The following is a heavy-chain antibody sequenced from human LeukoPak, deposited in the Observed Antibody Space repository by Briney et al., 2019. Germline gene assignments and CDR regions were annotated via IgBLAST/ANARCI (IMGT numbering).Heavy chain of an antibody. Sequence: GGSLRLPCAASGFTFSSYSMNWVRQAPGKGLEWVSSISSTSSYIYYAHSVKGRFRISRDSSKNILYLQMNSLRAEDTAVYYCAKDRCSNGIGCYYYYMDVWGKGTTVTISS. CDR2: ISSTSSYI. CDR1: GFTFSSYS. D-gene: IGHD2-8*01. V-gene: IGHV3-21*01. CDR3: AKDRCSNGIGCYYYYMDV. J-gene: IGHJ6*03.